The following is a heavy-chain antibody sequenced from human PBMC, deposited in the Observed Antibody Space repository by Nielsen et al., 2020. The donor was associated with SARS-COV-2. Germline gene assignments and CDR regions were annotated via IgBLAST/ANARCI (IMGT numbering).Heavy chain of an antibody. CDR3: ASCSPFYYDILTGYCYFDY. Sequence: WIRQPPGKGLEWIGEVNHSGSTNYNPFLKSRVTISVDASKNQFSLKLSSVTAADTAVYYCASCSPFYYDILTGYCYFDYWGQGTLVTVSS. V-gene: IGHV4-34*01. CDR2: VNHSGST. D-gene: IGHD3-9*01. J-gene: IGHJ4*02.